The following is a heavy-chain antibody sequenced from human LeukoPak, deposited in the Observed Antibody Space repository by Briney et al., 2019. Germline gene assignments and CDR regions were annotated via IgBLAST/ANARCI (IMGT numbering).Heavy chain of an antibody. CDR1: GYTFTSYG. CDR3: AREDVGQRAMET. J-gene: IGHJ4*02. V-gene: IGHV1-2*02. Sequence: ASVKVSCKASGYTFTSYGISWVRQAPGQGLEWMGWINPNNGATTYAQKFQGRVSLTRDTSISTAYMELSRLQSDDTALYYCAREDVGQRAMETWGQGTLVTVSS. CDR2: INPNNGAT. D-gene: IGHD5-18*01.